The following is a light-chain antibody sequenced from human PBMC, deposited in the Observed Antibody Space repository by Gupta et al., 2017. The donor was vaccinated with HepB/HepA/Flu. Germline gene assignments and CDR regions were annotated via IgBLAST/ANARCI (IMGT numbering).Light chain of an antibody. Sequence: QSVLTQPPSASGTPRQLVTISCSGSSSNIGSNTENWYQQLPGTDPPLLIFSNNQRRYGVPDGCSCATSGASAAPVISARQYEDEADDYCSAWDASMNELGVFGGGTKLTVL. J-gene: IGLJ3*02. V-gene: IGLV1-44*01. CDR2: SNN. CDR3: SAWDASMNELGV. CDR1: SSNIGSNT.